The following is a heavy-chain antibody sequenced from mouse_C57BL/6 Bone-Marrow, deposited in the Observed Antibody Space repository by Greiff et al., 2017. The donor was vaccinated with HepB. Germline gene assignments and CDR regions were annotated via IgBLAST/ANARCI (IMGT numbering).Heavy chain of an antibody. CDR1: GYTFTSYG. CDR2: IYPRSGNT. Sequence: QVHVKQSGAELARPGASVKLSCKASGYTFTSYGISWVKQRTGQGLEWIGEIYPRSGNTYYNEKFKGKATLTADKSSSTAYMELRSLTSEDSAVYFCAKGSSSPSYWYFDVWGTGTTVTVSS. CDR3: AKGSSSPSYWYFDV. V-gene: IGHV1-81*01. D-gene: IGHD1-1*01. J-gene: IGHJ1*03.